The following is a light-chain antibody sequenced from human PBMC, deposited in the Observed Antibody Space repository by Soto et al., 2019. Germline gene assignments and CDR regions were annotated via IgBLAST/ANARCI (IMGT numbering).Light chain of an antibody. CDR2: DAS. J-gene: IGKJ1*01. V-gene: IGKV3-11*01. Sequence: ELVLTQSPATLSLSPGERATLSCRASQSVRNYLAWYQQKPGQAPRLLIYDASNRSTGIPGRFSGSGSGTAFTLTISSLEPEDFAVYYRQQRSNWPWTFGQGNKVESK. CDR1: QSVRNY. CDR3: QQRSNWPWT.